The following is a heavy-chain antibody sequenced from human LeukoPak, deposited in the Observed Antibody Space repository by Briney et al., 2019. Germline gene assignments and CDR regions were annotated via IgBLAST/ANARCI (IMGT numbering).Heavy chain of an antibody. J-gene: IGHJ4*02. Sequence: SQTLSLTCAISGDSVSSNSAAWNWIRQSPSRGLEWLGRTYYRSKWYNDYAVSVKSRITINPDTSKNQFSLQLNSVTPEDTAVYYCARDLKEITMGSEYYFDYWGQGTLVTVSS. D-gene: IGHD3-10*01. CDR3: ARDLKEITMGSEYYFDY. CDR2: TYYRSKWYN. V-gene: IGHV6-1*01. CDR1: GDSVSSNSAA.